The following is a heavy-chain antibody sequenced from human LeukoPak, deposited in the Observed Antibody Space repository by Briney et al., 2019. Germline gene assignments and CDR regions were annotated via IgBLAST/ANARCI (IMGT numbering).Heavy chain of an antibody. Sequence: GSSVKVSCKASGGTFSSYAISWVRQAPGQGLEWRGRIIPIFGTANYAQKFQGRVTITTDESTSTAYMELSSLRSEGTAVYYCARDQTRYWSGYYYFDYWGQGTLVTVSS. CDR3: ARDQTRYWSGYYYFDY. D-gene: IGHD3-3*01. CDR1: GGTFSSYA. CDR2: IIPIFGTA. J-gene: IGHJ4*02. V-gene: IGHV1-69*05.